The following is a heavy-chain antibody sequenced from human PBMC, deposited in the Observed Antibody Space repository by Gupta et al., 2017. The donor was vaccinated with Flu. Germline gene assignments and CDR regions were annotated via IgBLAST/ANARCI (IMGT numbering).Heavy chain of an antibody. CDR3: ARDPEGYSRSSSEYLYYYMDV. J-gene: IGHJ6*03. Sequence: EWVALISYDESDKYYADSVKGRFTVSRDNSKNTLHLQMNSLRTDDTAVYYCARDPEGYSRSSSEYLYYYMDVWGKGTTVTVSS. CDR2: ISYDESDK. D-gene: IGHD6-6*01. V-gene: IGHV3-30*03.